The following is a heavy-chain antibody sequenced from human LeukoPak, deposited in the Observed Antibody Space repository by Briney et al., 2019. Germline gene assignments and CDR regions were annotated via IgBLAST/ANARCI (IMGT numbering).Heavy chain of an antibody. CDR3: ARGSGSYHDY. CDR1: GFTFSSYA. Sequence: GGSLRLSCAASGFTFSSYAMHWVRQAPGKGLEWVAVISYDGSNKYYADSVKGRFTISRDNSKNTLYVQTNSLRAEDTAVYYCARGSGSYHDYWGQGTLVTVSS. V-gene: IGHV3-30*04. J-gene: IGHJ4*02. D-gene: IGHD3-10*01. CDR2: ISYDGSNK.